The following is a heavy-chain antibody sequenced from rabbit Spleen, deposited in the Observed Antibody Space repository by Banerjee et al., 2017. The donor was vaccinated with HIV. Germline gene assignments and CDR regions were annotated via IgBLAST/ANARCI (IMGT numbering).Heavy chain of an antibody. CDR2: IGAGVSYTT. CDR1: GFSFSYSDY. D-gene: IGHD3-1*01. J-gene: IGHJ4*01. V-gene: IGHV1S40*01. CDR3: AREKSGNHGHDL. Sequence: QSLEESGGDLVKPGASLTLTCTASGFSFSYSDYMCWVRQPPGKGPEWITCIGAGVSYTTYYATWAKGRFTISKTSSTTVTLQMTSLTAADTATYFCAREKSGNHGHDLWGPGTLVTVS.